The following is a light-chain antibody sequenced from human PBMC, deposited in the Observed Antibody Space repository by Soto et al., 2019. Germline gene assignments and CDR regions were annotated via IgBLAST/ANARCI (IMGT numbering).Light chain of an antibody. Sequence: SPLPQPPSVSGSPGQSITISCTGTSSDVGGYNYVSWYQQHPGKAPKLMIYDVSNRPSGVSNRFSGSKSGNTASLTISGLQAEDEADYYCSSYTSSSSYVFGTGTKVTVL. V-gene: IGLV2-14*01. CDR3: SSYTSSSSYV. J-gene: IGLJ1*01. CDR1: SSDVGGYNY. CDR2: DVS.